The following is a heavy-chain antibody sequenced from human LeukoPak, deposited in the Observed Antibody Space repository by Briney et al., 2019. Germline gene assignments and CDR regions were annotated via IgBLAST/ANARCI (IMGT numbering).Heavy chain of an antibody. Sequence: SETLSLTCTVSGGSISSSSYYWGWIRQPPGKGLEWIGSIYYSGSTYYNPSLKSRVTISVDTSKNQFSLKLSSVTAADTAVYYCARTPLRGATFFTSYPNWFDTWGQGTLVTVSS. CDR2: IYYSGST. CDR3: ARTPLRGATFFTSYPNWFDT. CDR1: GGSISSSSYY. D-gene: IGHD3-10*01. V-gene: IGHV4-39*07. J-gene: IGHJ5*02.